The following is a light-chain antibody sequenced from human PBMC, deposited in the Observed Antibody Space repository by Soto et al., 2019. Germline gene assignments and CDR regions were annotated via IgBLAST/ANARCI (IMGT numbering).Light chain of an antibody. J-gene: IGLJ1*01. CDR3: SSYAGSNNYV. CDR1: SSDIGGYNF. Sequence: QSVLTQPPSASGSPGQSVTISCTGTSSDIGGYNFLSWYQQHPGKAPKLMIYEVSKRPSGVPDRFSGSKSGNTASLTVSGLQAEDEAEYYCSSYAGSNNYVFGTGTQLTVL. CDR2: EVS. V-gene: IGLV2-8*01.